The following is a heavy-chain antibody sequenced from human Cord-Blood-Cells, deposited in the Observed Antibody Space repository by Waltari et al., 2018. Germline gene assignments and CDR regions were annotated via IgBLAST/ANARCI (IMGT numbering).Heavy chain of an antibody. J-gene: IGHJ4*02. CDR3: ARTTLNYYDSSGYFDY. CDR2: IYYSGST. V-gene: IGHV4-61*01. CDR1: GGSVSSGSYY. D-gene: IGHD3-22*01. Sequence: QVQLQESGPGLVKPSETLSLTCTVSGGSVSSGSYYWSWIRQPPGKGLEWIGYIYYSGSTNYNPPRKSRVTISVDTSKNQFSLKLSSVTAADTAVYYCARTTLNYYDSSGYFDYWGQGTLVTVSS.